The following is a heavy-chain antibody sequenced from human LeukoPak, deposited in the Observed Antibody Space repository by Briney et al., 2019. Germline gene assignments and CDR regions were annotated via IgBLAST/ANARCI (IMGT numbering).Heavy chain of an antibody. CDR2: IWYDGTNK. Sequence: GRSLRLSCTASGFTFSSYGMHWVRQAPGKGLEWVAVIWYDGTNKYYADSVKGRFTISRDNSNNTLYLQMNSLRAEDTAVYYCAKLTTSWGQGTLVTVSS. CDR1: GFTFSSYG. V-gene: IGHV3-33*06. CDR3: AKLTTS. J-gene: IGHJ4*02. D-gene: IGHD4-11*01.